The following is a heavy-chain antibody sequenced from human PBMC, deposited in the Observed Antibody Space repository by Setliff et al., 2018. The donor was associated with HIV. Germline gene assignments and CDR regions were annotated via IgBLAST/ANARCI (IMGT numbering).Heavy chain of an antibody. CDR3: ARGRGYSGYYYYYYYMDV. CDR1: GGSFSGYY. CDR2: INHSGST. Sequence: SETLSLTCAVYGGSFSGYYWSWIRQPPGKGLEWIGEINHSGSTNYNPSLKGRVTISVDTSKNQFSLKLSSVTAADTAVYYCARGRGYSGYYYYYYYMDVWGKGTTVTVSS. J-gene: IGHJ6*03. D-gene: IGHD5-12*01. V-gene: IGHV4-34*01.